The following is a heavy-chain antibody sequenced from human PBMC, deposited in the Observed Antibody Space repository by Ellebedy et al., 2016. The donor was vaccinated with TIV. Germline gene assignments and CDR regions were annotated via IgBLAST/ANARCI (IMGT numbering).Heavy chain of an antibody. CDR1: GGSITSSSYH. CDR3: ARSYYYGSGSYYPWGY. Sequence: MPSETLSLTCTVSGGSITSSSYHWGWIRQAPGKGLEWIGNIYYSGNINYNPSLKSRVTISVDTSKEQFSLKLRSVTAADTAVYFCARSYYYGSGSYYPWGYWGQGTLVTVSS. D-gene: IGHD3-10*01. J-gene: IGHJ4*02. CDR2: IYYSGNI. V-gene: IGHV4-39*07.